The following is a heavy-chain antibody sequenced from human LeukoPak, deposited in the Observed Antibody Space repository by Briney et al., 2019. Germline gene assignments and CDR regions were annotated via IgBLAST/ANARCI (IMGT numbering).Heavy chain of an antibody. V-gene: IGHV4-59*12. CDR1: GGSISSYY. J-gene: IGHJ4*02. CDR2: IYYSGST. D-gene: IGHD2/OR15-2a*01. CDR3: ARDPGFYDY. Sequence: PSETLSLTCTVSGGSISSYYWSWIRQPPGKGLEWIGYIYYSGSTNYNPSLKSRVTMSVDTSKNQFSLKLSSVTAADTAVYYCARDPGFYDYWGQGTLVTVSS.